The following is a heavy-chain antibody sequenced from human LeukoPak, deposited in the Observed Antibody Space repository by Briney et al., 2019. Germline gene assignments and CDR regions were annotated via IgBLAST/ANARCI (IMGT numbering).Heavy chain of an antibody. CDR2: IYYTGTT. Sequence: TAETLSLTCAVSGGSISSYYWSWIRQPPGKGLEWIGYIYYTGTTNYNPSLKSRVTISVDTSKNQFSLKLSSVTAADTAVYYCARGGWRLDYWGQGTLVTVSS. V-gene: IGHV4-59*01. CDR3: ARGGWRLDY. J-gene: IGHJ4*02. D-gene: IGHD2-15*01. CDR1: GGSISSYY.